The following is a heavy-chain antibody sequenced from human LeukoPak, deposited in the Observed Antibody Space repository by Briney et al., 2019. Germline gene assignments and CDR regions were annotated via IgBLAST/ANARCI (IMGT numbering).Heavy chain of an antibody. Sequence: PGGSLRLSCAASGFSFSDHYMSWIRQAPGKGLEWVSYISNTGSTIYYADSVKGRFTISRDNAKNSLYLQMNSLRAEDTAMYYCAGDASGAFDIRGQGTMVTVSS. J-gene: IGHJ3*02. V-gene: IGHV3-11*01. CDR1: GFSFSDHY. CDR2: ISNTGSTI. CDR3: AGDASGAFDI. D-gene: IGHD1-26*01.